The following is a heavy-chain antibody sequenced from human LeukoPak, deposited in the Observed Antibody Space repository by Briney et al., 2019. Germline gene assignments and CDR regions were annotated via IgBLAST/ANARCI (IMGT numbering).Heavy chain of an antibody. CDR1: GFTFSSYA. J-gene: IGHJ4*02. D-gene: IGHD3-9*01. CDR3: VKDHDWALDF. Sequence: GGSLRLSCAASGFTFSSYAMHWVRQAPGKGLEYVSAISSNGGSTYYANSVKGRFTISRDNSKNTLYLQMGSLRAEDMAVYYCVKDHDWALDFWGQGTLVTVSS. CDR2: ISSNGGST. V-gene: IGHV3-64*01.